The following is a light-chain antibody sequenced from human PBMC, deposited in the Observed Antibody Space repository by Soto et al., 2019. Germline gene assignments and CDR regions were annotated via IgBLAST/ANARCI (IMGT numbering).Light chain of an antibody. CDR3: QQYGNSPPNT. CDR2: GAS. CDR1: QSVSSSY. J-gene: IGKJ2*01. Sequence: EIVLTQSPGTLSLSPGERATLSCRASQSVSSSYLAWYQQKAGQAPRVLIYGASSRATGIPDRFSGSGSGTEFTLNISRLEPEDVAGYCCQQYGNSPPNTFGQGTKVEIK. V-gene: IGKV3-20*01.